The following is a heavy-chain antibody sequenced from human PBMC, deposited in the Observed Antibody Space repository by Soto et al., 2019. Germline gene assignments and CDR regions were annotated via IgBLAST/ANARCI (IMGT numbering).Heavy chain of an antibody. CDR1: GYTFTSYG. D-gene: IGHD3-16*01. CDR2: ISAYNGNI. J-gene: IGHJ6*02. CDR3: ARREIMGPPASNTKYGMDV. Sequence: ASVKVSCKASGYTFTSYGISWVRQAPGQGLEWVGWISAYNGNIKYAQKVQGRVTMTTDTSTSTAYMELRSLRSYDTAVYYCARREIMGPPASNTKYGMDVWGQGTTVTVSS. V-gene: IGHV1-18*04.